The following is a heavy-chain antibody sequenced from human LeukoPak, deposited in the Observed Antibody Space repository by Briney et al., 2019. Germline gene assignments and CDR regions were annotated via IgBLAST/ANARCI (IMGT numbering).Heavy chain of an antibody. CDR2: INQDGSAE. Sequence: PGGSLRLSCAASGFTFSTYSMSWVRQAPGKGLDWVASINQDGSAEYYVDSVRSRFTISRDNAKNSLYLQVNSLRVDDTAVYYCVRLFGGVTTFDYWGQGTPVTVSS. CDR1: GFTFSTYS. CDR3: VRLFGGVTTFDY. D-gene: IGHD4-17*01. V-gene: IGHV3-7*01. J-gene: IGHJ4*02.